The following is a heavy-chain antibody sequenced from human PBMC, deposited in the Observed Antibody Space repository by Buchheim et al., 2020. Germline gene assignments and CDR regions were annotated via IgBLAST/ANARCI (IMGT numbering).Heavy chain of an antibody. CDR3: AGRLYCSSTSCYSGGYYGMDV. CDR1: GGSISSGGYY. V-gene: IGHV4-31*03. CDR2: IYYSGST. D-gene: IGHD2-2*02. Sequence: QVQLQESGPGLVKPSQTLSLTCTVSGGSISSGGYYWSWIRQHPGKGLEWIGYIYYSGSTYYNPSPKSRVTISVDTSKNQFSLKLSSVTAADTAVYYCAGRLYCSSTSCYSGGYYGMDVWGQGTT. J-gene: IGHJ6*02.